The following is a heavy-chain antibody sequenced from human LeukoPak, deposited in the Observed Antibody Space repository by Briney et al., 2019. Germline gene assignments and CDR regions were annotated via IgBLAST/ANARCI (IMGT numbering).Heavy chain of an antibody. CDR1: GFTFSSYA. CDR2: ISGSGGST. Sequence: PGGSLRLSCAASGFTFSSYAMSWVRQAPGKGLEWVSAISGSGGSTYYADSVKGRFTISRDNSKNTLYLQMNSLRAEDTAVYYCAKFGVWFGDFYYYYMDVWGKGTTVTVS. CDR3: AKFGVWFGDFYYYYMDV. D-gene: IGHD3-10*01. V-gene: IGHV3-23*01. J-gene: IGHJ6*03.